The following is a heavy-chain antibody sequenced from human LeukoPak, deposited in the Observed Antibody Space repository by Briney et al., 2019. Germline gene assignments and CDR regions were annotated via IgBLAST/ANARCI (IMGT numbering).Heavy chain of an antibody. Sequence: GGSLRLSCASSGFTFNSYAMHWVRQAPGKGLEWVAVISYAGSNKYYADSVKSRFTISRDNSKNTLYLQMNSLRAEDTAVYYCANYYYGSGSPWYFDYWGQGTLVTVSS. D-gene: IGHD3-10*01. V-gene: IGHV3-30-3*01. CDR3: ANYYYGSGSPWYFDY. CDR2: ISYAGSNK. CDR1: GFTFNSYA. J-gene: IGHJ4*02.